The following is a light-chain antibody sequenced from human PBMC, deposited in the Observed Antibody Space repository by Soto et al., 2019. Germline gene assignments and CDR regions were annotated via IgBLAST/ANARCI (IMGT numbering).Light chain of an antibody. J-gene: IGLJ1*01. CDR3: AAWDDSLNGSYV. Sequence: VLTQPPSASGTHGQRVTISCSGSSSNIGSNTVNWYQQLPGTAPKLLIYSNNQRPSGVPDRFSGSKSGTSASLAISGLQSEDEADYYCAAWDDSLNGSYVFGTGTKVTV. CDR1: SSNIGSNT. V-gene: IGLV1-44*01. CDR2: SNN.